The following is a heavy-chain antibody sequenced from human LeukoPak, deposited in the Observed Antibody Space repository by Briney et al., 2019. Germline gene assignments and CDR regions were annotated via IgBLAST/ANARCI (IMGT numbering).Heavy chain of an antibody. CDR3: AFAAGGGPYGMDV. Sequence: SGTLSLTCTVSGGSISSYYWSWIRQPPGKGLEWFGEINHSGSTNYNPSLKSRVTISVDTSKNQFSLKLSSVTAADTAVYYCAFAAGGGPYGMDVWGQGTTVTVSS. CDR1: GGSISSYY. V-gene: IGHV4-34*01. J-gene: IGHJ6*02. D-gene: IGHD6-13*01. CDR2: INHSGST.